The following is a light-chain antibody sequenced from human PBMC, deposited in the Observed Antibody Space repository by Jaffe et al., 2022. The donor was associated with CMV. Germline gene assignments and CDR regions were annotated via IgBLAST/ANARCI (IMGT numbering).Light chain of an antibody. CDR2: KAT. J-gene: IGKJ2*01. CDR1: QSISSW. CDR3: QQYNSYAYT. V-gene: IGKV1-5*03. Sequence: DIQMTQSPSTLSASVGDRVTITCRASQSISSWLAWYQQKPGNAPKLLISKATSLESGVPSRFSGSGSGTEFTLTISSLQPDDFATYYCQQYNSYAYTFGQGTKLEI.